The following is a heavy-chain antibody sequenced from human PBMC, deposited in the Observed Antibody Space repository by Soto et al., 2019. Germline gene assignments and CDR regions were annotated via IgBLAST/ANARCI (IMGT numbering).Heavy chain of an antibody. J-gene: IGHJ5*02. D-gene: IGHD2-21*02. V-gene: IGHV1-69*13. CDR3: ARDQTENIVVVTAPNWFDP. Sequence: ASVKVSCKASGGTFSSYAISWVRQAPGQGLEWTGGIIPIFGTANYAQKFQGRVTITADESTSTAYMELSSLRSEDTAVYYCARDQTENIVVVTAPNWFDPWGQGTPVTVYS. CDR1: GGTFSSYA. CDR2: IIPIFGTA.